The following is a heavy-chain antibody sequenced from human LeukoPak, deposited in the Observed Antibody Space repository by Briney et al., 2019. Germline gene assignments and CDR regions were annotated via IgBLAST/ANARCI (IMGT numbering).Heavy chain of an antibody. D-gene: IGHD6-25*01. Sequence: GGSLRLSCAASGFTFSSYGMHWVRQAPGKGLEWVAVISYDGSNKYYADSVKGRFTISRDNSKNTLCLQMNSLRAEDTAVYYCAKDFHAASFDPWGQGTLVTVSS. CDR3: AKDFHAASFDP. CDR2: ISYDGSNK. CDR1: GFTFSSYG. V-gene: IGHV3-30*18. J-gene: IGHJ5*02.